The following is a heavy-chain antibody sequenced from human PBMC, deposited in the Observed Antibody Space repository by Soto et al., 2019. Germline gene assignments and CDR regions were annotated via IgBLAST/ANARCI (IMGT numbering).Heavy chain of an antibody. CDR2: INPNSGGT. CDR3: ARDLSMTTVTTHVDF. V-gene: IGHV1-2*04. J-gene: IGHJ4*02. Sequence: ASVKVSCKASGYTFTGYYMHWARQAPGQGKERMGWINPNSGGTNYAQKFQGWVTMTRDTSISTAYMELSRLRSDDTAVYFCARDLSMTTVTTHVDFWGQGTLVTVSS. D-gene: IGHD4-4*01. CDR1: GYTFTGYY.